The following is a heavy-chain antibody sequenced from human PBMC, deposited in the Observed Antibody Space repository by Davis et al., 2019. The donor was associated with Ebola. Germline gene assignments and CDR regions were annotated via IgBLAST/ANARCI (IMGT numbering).Heavy chain of an antibody. CDR2: ISSNGDST. J-gene: IGHJ4*02. Sequence: GESLKISCSVSGFTFSRYVMHWVRQAPGRGLEYVSGISSNGDSTDYADSVKGRFNISRDNSKDTLYLQMSSLRAEDMGVYFCVKGYCSTTSCSRAIWFDFDCWGQGTLVSGSS. D-gene: IGHD2-2*01. CDR1: GFTFSRYV. CDR3: VKGYCSTTSCSRAIWFDFDC. V-gene: IGHV3-64D*06.